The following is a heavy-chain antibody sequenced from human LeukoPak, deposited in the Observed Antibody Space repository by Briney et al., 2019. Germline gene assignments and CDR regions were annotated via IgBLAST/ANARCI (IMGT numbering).Heavy chain of an antibody. CDR1: GGSISSYY. Sequence: SETLSLTCTVSGGSISSYYWSWIRQPPGKGLEWIGYIYYSGSTNYNPSLKSRVTISVDTSKNQFSLKLSSVTAADTAVCYCARHGSTYALRNWGQGTLVTVSS. CDR2: IYYSGST. V-gene: IGHV4-59*08. D-gene: IGHD2-2*01. CDR3: ARHGSTYALRN. J-gene: IGHJ4*02.